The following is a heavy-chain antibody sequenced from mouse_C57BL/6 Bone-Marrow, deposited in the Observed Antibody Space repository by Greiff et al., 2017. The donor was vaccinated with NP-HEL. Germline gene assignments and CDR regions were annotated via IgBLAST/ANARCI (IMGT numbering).Heavy chain of an antibody. CDR3: VRRGGNYYAMDY. D-gene: IGHD2-1*01. Sequence: GGGLVQPKGSLKLSCAASGFSFNTYAMNWVRQAPGKGLEWVARIRSKSNNYATYYADSVKDRFTISRDDSESMLYLQMNNLKTEDTAMYYCVRRGGNYYAMDYWGQGTSVTVSS. V-gene: IGHV10-1*01. J-gene: IGHJ4*01. CDR2: IRSKSNNYAT. CDR1: GFSFNTYA.